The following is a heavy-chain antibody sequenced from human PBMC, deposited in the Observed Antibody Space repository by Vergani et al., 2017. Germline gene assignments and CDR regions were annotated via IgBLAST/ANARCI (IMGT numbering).Heavy chain of an antibody. CDR1: GFTVSIHY. CDR2: IYSVGST. J-gene: IGHJ6*03. D-gene: IGHD3-9*01. V-gene: IGHV3-53*01. CDR3: ARARASSGILTGYYYGSYYYYYMDV. Sequence: EVQLVESGGGLIQPGGSLRLSCAASGFTVSIHYMSWVRQAPGKVLEWVSIIYSVGSTYYADSVKGRFTISRDNSKNTRYLQMNSLRAEDTAVYYCARARASSGILTGYYYGSYYYYYMDVWGKGTTVTVSS.